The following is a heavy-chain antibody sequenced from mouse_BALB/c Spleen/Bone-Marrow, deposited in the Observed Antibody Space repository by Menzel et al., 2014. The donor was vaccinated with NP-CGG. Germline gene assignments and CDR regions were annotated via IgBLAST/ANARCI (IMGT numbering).Heavy chain of an antibody. CDR1: GFNIKDTY. CDR3: ARYYYGSSLFAY. V-gene: IGHV14-3*02. Sequence: EVQLQQSGAALVKPGASVKLSCTASGFNIKDTYMYWVKQRPEQGLEWIGRIDPANGNTKYDPKFQDKATITADTSSNTAYLQLSSLTSEDTAVYYCARYYYGSSLFAYWGQGTLVTVSA. J-gene: IGHJ3*01. CDR2: IDPANGNT. D-gene: IGHD1-1*01.